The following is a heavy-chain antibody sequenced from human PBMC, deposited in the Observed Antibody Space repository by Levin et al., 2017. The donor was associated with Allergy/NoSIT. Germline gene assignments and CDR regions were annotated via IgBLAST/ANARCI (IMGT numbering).Heavy chain of an antibody. CDR1: GFTVSSNY. D-gene: IGHD3-10*01. CDR3: AREGEYYYGSGSYYPSHFDY. V-gene: IGHV3-66*01. CDR2: IYSGGRR. Sequence: GGSLRLSCAASGFTVSSNYMSWVRQAPGKGLEWVSVIYSGGRRHYADSVKGRFTISRDNSKNTLYLQMNSLRAEDTAVNYCAREGEYYYGSGSYYPSHFDYWGQGTLVTVSS. J-gene: IGHJ4*02.